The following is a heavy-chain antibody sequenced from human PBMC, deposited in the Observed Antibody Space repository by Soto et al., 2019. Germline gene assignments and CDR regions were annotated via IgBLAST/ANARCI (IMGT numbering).Heavy chain of an antibody. J-gene: IGHJ6*03. D-gene: IGHD3-10*01. V-gene: IGHV3-23*01. CDR1: GFTFSSYA. CDR2: ISGSGGST. Sequence: EVQLLESGGGLVQPGGSLRLSCAASGFTFSSYAMSWVRQAPGKGLEWVSAISGSGGSTYYADSVKGRFTISRDNSKNTLYLQMNRLRAEATDVYYCAKDQLNRDGSGSWKGYMDVWGKGTTVTVSS. CDR3: AKDQLNRDGSGSWKGYMDV.